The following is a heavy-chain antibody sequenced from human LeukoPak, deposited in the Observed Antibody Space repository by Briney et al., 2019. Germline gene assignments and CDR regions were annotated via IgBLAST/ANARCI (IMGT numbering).Heavy chain of an antibody. Sequence: GGSLRLSCAASGFTFPTYAMAWVRQAPGKGLEWVSSISGGAAGTYYAPSVKSRFTVSRDNDKNALYLQMDGLTAADTALYYCARVRGVGTHIWLLPWSLWGQGTLVSVSS. J-gene: IGHJ4*02. V-gene: IGHV3-23*01. D-gene: IGHD2-21*02. CDR2: ISGGAAGT. CDR3: ARVRGVGTHIWLLPWSL. CDR1: GFTFPTYA.